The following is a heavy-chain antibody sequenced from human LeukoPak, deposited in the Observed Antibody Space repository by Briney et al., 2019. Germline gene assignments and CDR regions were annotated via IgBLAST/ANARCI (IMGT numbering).Heavy chain of an antibody. Sequence: SETLSLTCAVYGGSFSGYYWSWIRQPPGKGLEWIGEINHSGSTNYNPSLKSRVTISVDTSKNQFSLKLSSVTAADTAVYYCARLPDIVAVPAVNRHGGAYYYYGVEVWGQGTTVTVSS. CDR1: GGSFSGYY. CDR3: ARLPDIVAVPAVNRHGGAYYYYGVEV. CDR2: INHSGST. J-gene: IGHJ6*02. D-gene: IGHD2-2*01. V-gene: IGHV4-34*01.